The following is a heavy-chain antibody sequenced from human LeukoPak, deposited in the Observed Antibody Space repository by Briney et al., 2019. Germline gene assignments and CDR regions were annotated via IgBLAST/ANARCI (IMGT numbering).Heavy chain of an antibody. V-gene: IGHV4-61*01. CDR3: ARGEYGLFDY. J-gene: IGHJ4*02. CDR2: IYYSGST. Sequence: PSQTLSLTCTVSGGSISGGSYYWSWIRQPPGKGLEWIGYIYYSGSTKYNLSLKSRVTISVNTSKNQLSLKLGSVTAADTAVYYCARGEYGLFDYWGQGTLVTVSS. CDR1: GGSISGGSYY. D-gene: IGHD2/OR15-2a*01.